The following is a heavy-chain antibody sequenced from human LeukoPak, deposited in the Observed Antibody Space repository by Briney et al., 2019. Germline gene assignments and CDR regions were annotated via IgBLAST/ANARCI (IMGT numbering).Heavy chain of an antibody. J-gene: IGHJ4*02. Sequence: GGSLRLSCVAPGFTFSVHEMNWVAKPPGKGLEWLSYISDSGRTIYYADSVDGRFTISRDNAKNSLFLQMNSLRVEDTAVYFCARGSHYFDFWGQGTPVTVSS. CDR1: GFTFSVHE. CDR2: ISDSGRTI. CDR3: ARGSHYFDF. V-gene: IGHV3-48*03. D-gene: IGHD6-6*01.